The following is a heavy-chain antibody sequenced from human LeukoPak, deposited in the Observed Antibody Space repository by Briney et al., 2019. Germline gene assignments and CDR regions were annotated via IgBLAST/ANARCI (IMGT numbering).Heavy chain of an antibody. V-gene: IGHV3-30-3*01. CDR3: ARVAIGRFLAPANY. Sequence: GGSLRLSCAASGFTFSSYAMHWVRQAPGKGLEWVAVISYDGSNKYYADSVKGRFTISGDNSKNTLYLQMNSLRAEDTAVYYCARVAIGRFLAPANYWGQGTLVTVSS. CDR1: GFTFSSYA. J-gene: IGHJ4*02. D-gene: IGHD3-3*01. CDR2: ISYDGSNK.